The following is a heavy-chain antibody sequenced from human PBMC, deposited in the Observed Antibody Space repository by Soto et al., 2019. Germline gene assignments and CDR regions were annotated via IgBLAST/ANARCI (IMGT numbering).Heavy chain of an antibody. CDR2: ISGSGGST. CDR3: AISTREGYCTNGVCLDAFDI. D-gene: IGHD2-8*01. Sequence: GGSLRLSCAASGFTFSSYAMSWVRQAPGKGLEWVSAISGSGGSTYYADSVKGRFTISRDKSKNTLYLQMNSLRAEDTAVYYCAISTREGYCTNGVCLDAFDIWGQGTMVTVSS. V-gene: IGHV3-23*01. CDR1: GFTFSSYA. J-gene: IGHJ3*02.